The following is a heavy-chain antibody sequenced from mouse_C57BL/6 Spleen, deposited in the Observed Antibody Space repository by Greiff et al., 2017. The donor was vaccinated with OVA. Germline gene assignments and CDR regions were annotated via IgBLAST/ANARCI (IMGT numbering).Heavy chain of an antibody. CDR1: GYTFTSYW. D-gene: IGHD2-5*01. Sequence: QVQLQQSGAELVKPGASVKLSCKASGYTFTSYWMQWVKQRPGQGLEWIGEIDPSDSYTNYNQKFKGKATLTVDTSSSTAYMQLSSLTSEDSAVYYCARNSNYFAYWGQGTLVTVSA. J-gene: IGHJ3*01. V-gene: IGHV1-50*01. CDR3: ARNSNYFAY. CDR2: IDPSDSYT.